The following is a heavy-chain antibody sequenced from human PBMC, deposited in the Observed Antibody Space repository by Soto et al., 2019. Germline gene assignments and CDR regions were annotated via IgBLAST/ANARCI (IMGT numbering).Heavy chain of an antibody. Sequence: KPSETLSLTCTVSGGSISSYYWSWIRQPPGKGLEWIGYIYYSGSTNYNPSLKSRVTISVDTSKNQFSLKLSSVTAADTAVYYCARSAIAALRWFDPWGQGTLVTVSS. J-gene: IGHJ5*02. CDR1: GGSISSYY. V-gene: IGHV4-59*01. CDR3: ARSAIAALRWFDP. D-gene: IGHD6-6*01. CDR2: IYYSGST.